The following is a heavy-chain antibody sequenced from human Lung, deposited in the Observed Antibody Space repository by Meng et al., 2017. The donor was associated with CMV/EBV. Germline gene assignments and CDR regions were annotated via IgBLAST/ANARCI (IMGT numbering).Heavy chain of an antibody. Sequence: SCAASGFTISSYAMSWVRQAPGKGLEWVSVIDSGGSSTYYADYVKGRFTISRDNSKNTLYLQMNSLRAEDTAVYYCAKDRDCSSTSCSIRFDYWGQGXLVTVSS. CDR2: IDSGGSST. J-gene: IGHJ4*02. CDR3: AKDRDCSSTSCSIRFDY. D-gene: IGHD2-2*01. V-gene: IGHV3-23*03. CDR1: GFTISSYA.